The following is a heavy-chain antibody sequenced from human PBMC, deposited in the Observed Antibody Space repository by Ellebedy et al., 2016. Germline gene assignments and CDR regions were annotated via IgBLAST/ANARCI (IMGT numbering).Heavy chain of an antibody. D-gene: IGHD4/OR15-4a*01. CDR3: AKGTMDYFYH. Sequence: GGSLRLXCAGPGFTFNDYALHWVRQAPGKGLEWVSGISWDSAVIGYGGSVKGRLTISKDSAKNYLYLQMNSLRPEDTAFYYCAKGTMDYFYHWGQGTLVAVSS. J-gene: IGHJ4*02. CDR2: ISWDSAVI. CDR1: GFTFNDYA. V-gene: IGHV3-9*01.